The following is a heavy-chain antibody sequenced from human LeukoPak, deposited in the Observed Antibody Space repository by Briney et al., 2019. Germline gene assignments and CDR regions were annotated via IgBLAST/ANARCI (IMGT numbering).Heavy chain of an antibody. CDR3: ARDSSYYDSSGRSYYYYGMDV. V-gene: IGHV3-7*01. Sequence: GGSLRLSCAASGFTFSRYWMSWVRHAPGKGLEWVANIKQDGSEKYYVDSVKGRFTISRDNAKNSLYLQMNSLRAEDTAVYCGARDSSYYDSSGRSYYYYGMDVWGQGTTVTVSS. CDR1: GFTFSRYW. CDR2: IKQDGSEK. J-gene: IGHJ6*02. D-gene: IGHD3-22*01.